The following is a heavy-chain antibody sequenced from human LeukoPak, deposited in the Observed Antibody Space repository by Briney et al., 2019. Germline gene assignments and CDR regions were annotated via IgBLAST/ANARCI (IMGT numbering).Heavy chain of an antibody. D-gene: IGHD2-15*01. Sequence: GGSLRLSCAASGFTFSSYEMNWVRQAPGKGLEWVSYISSSGSTIYYADSVKGRFTISRDNAKNSLYLQMNSLRAKDTAVYYCARDCSGGSCYSPAPGAFDIWGQGTMVTVSS. CDR2: ISSSGSTI. V-gene: IGHV3-48*03. CDR3: ARDCSGGSCYSPAPGAFDI. CDR1: GFTFSSYE. J-gene: IGHJ3*02.